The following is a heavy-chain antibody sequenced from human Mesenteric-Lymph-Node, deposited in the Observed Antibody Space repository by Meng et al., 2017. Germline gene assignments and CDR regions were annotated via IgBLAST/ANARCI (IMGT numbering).Heavy chain of an antibody. V-gene: IGHV3-30*07. CDR2: ISYDGSNK. J-gene: IGHJ4*02. CDR3: TRETVPSTQRQSDY. Sequence: GGSLRLSCAASGFTFSSYAMHWVRQAPGKGLEWVAVISYDGSNKYYADSVKGRFTISRDKSKNTLYLQMNSLRAEDTALYFCTRETVPSTQRQSDYWGQGTLVTVSS. CDR1: GFTFSSYA. D-gene: IGHD2/OR15-2a*01.